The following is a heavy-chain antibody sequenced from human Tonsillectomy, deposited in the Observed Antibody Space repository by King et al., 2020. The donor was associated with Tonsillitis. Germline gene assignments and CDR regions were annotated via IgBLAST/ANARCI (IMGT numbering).Heavy chain of an antibody. CDR3: AKALTPGIAVAGTWVESRYPQRYGMDV. V-gene: IGHV3-30*18. J-gene: IGHJ6*02. D-gene: IGHD6-19*01. Sequence: VQLVESGGGVVQPGRSLRLSCAASGFTFSSYGLHWVRQAPGKGLGWVAVISYDGSNKYYADSVKGRFTISRDNSKNTLYLQMNSLRAEDTAVDYCAKALTPGIAVAGTWVESRYPQRYGMDVWGQGTTVTVSS. CDR2: ISYDGSNK. CDR1: GFTFSSYG.